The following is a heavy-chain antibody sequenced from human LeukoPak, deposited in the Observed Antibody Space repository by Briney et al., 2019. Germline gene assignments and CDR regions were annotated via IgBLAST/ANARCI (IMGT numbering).Heavy chain of an antibody. CDR3: ARNFCTGGSCYINDD. J-gene: IGHJ4*02. D-gene: IGHD2-15*01. CDR1: GDSISTTSYY. V-gene: IGHV4-39*07. CDR2: TYHSGST. Sequence: SETLSLTCTVSGDSISTTSYYWGWVPQSPGKGLGWIASTYHSGSTDYNPSLKSRVTMSVDTSKNQFSLTLTSVTAADSAVYYCARNFCTGGSCYINDDWGQGTLVTVSS.